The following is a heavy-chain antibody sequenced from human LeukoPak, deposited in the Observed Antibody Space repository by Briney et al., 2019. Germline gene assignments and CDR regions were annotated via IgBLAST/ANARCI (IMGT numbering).Heavy chain of an antibody. CDR3: ARDRGYYDSSGYIDY. J-gene: IGHJ4*02. CDR1: GGSISSYY. Sequence: SGPTLLKPSETLSLTCTVSGGSISSYYWSWIRQPAGKGLEWIGYIYYSGSTNYNPSLKSRVTISVDTSKTQFSLKLSSVTAADTAVYYCARDRGYYDSSGYIDYWGQGTLVTVSS. CDR2: IYYSGST. D-gene: IGHD3-22*01. V-gene: IGHV4-59*01.